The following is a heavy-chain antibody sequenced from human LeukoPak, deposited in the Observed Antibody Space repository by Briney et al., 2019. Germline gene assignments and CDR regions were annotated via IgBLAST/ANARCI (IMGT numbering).Heavy chain of an antibody. CDR3: ARALYASGSYFDY. V-gene: IGHV3-21*01. CDR1: GFTFSGYS. D-gene: IGHD3-10*01. Sequence: GGSLRLSCAASGFTFSGYSMNWVRQAPGKGLEWVSSISSSSSYIYYADSVKGRFTISRDNAKNSLYLQMNSLRAEDTAVYYCARALYASGSYFDYWGQGTLVTVSS. J-gene: IGHJ4*02. CDR2: ISSSSSYI.